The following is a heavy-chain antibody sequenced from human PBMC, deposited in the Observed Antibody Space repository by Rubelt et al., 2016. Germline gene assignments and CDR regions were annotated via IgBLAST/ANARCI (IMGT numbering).Heavy chain of an antibody. D-gene: IGHD6-6*01. CDR2: IYYSGCP. CDR3: SVKWYSSASDY. J-gene: IGHJ4*02. CDR1: GGSISSSSYY. Sequence: QLQLQESGPGLVKPSETLSLTCTVSGGSISSSSYYWAWIRQPPGKGMEWIGSIYYSGCPVYNPSLKSRVIILLDTSKNQFSLQLSSVTAADTAVYYWSVKWYSSASDYWGQGTLVSVSS. V-gene: IGHV4-39*07.